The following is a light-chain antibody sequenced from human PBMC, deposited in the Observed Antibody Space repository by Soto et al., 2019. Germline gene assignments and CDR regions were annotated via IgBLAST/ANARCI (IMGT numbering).Light chain of an antibody. CDR2: GAS. CDR3: QQYYNWPRT. Sequence: EILMTQSPATLSVSPWEIATLSCRPSQSVSSNLAWYQHKPGQAPRLLTYGASTRATGIPARFSGSGSGTEFTLTISSLQPEDFAVYYCQQYYNWPRTFGQGTKVDI. V-gene: IGKV3-15*01. J-gene: IGKJ1*01. CDR1: QSVSSN.